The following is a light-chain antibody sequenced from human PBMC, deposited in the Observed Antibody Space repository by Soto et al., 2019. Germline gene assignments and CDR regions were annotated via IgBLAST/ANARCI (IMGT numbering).Light chain of an antibody. CDR1: QSLSSW. Sequence: DIQMTQSPSTLSASVGDRVTITCRASQSLSSWLAWYQQKPGKAPKLLIYKASSLESGVPSRFSGRGSGTDFPLTIRSLQPDDFATYYCQHYNGYPITFGGGTKVEI. CDR2: KAS. V-gene: IGKV1-5*03. CDR3: QHYNGYPIT. J-gene: IGKJ4*01.